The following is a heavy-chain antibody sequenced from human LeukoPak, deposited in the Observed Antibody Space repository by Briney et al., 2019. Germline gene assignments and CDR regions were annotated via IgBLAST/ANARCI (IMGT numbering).Heavy chain of an antibody. CDR3: ATLYYDILTGYYGGNYFDY. Sequence: GGSLRLSCAASGFTVSSNYMSWVRQAPGKRLEWVSAISGSGGSTYYADSVKGRFTISRDNSKNTLYLQMNSLRAEDTAVYYCATLYYDILTGYYGGNYFDYWGQGTLVTVSS. J-gene: IGHJ4*02. D-gene: IGHD3-9*01. CDR2: ISGSGGST. CDR1: GFTVSSNY. V-gene: IGHV3-23*01.